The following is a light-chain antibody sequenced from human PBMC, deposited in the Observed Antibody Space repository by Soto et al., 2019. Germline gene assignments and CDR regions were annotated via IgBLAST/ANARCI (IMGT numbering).Light chain of an antibody. CDR3: QSYDNSLSAWV. J-gene: IGLJ3*02. V-gene: IGLV1-40*01. CDR2: GND. CDR1: SSNIGAPFD. Sequence: QSVLTQPPSVSGAPGQRVTISCSGSSSNIGAPFDVHWYQQVPGSAPKIVIYGNDNRPSGVPGRFSGSKSGTSASLAITGLQAEDEAEYFCQSYDNSLSAWVFGGGTKLTVL.